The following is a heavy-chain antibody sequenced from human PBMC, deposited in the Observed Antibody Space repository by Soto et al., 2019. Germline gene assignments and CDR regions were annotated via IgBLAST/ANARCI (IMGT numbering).Heavy chain of an antibody. V-gene: IGHV3-33*01. CDR2: IWDDGSKT. J-gene: IGHJ6*02. Sequence: PGGALRLSCAASGFNFNTYDMYWVRQARGKGLGWVAVIWDDGSKTYYSESVKGRFTISRDSSKKIMYLRRNSLRGDDTAVYYCARDRPPLTPSGHLTLRPLPDRGMDVWGQGTTVTVSS. CDR1: GFNFNTYD. CDR3: ARDRPPLTPSGHLTLRPLPDRGMDV. D-gene: IGHD1-20*01.